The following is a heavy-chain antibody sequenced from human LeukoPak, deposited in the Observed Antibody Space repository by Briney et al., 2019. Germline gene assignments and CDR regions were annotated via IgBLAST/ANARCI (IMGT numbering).Heavy chain of an antibody. V-gene: IGHV4-34*01. CDR1: GGSFSGYY. CDR2: INHSGST. D-gene: IGHD3-3*01. J-gene: IGHJ6*03. CDR3: ARARNFWSGYYYYYYYMDV. Sequence: PETLSLTGAVYGGSFSGYYWSWIRHPPGKGLEWNGDINHSGSTNYNPSLKSRVTISVDTSKNQFSLKLSSVTAADTAVYYCARARNFWSGYYYYYYYMDVWGKGTTVTVSS.